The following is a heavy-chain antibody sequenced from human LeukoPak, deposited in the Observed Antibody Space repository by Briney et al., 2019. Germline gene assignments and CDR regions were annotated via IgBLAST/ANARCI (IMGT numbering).Heavy chain of an antibody. J-gene: IGHJ4*02. Sequence: GGSLGFSCVASGITISSNYMTWVRQAPGEGLWWLSVIYSGGDTYYADSVQGRFTISRDNSRNTLYLQMNFLRADDTAVYYCARRSGEGYFDYWGQGALVTVSS. CDR1: GITISSNY. CDR2: IYSGGDT. D-gene: IGHD1-26*01. CDR3: ARRSGEGYFDY. V-gene: IGHV3-66*01.